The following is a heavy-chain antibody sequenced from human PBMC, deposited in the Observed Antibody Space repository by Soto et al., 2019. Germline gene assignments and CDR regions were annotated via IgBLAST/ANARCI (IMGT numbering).Heavy chain of an antibody. CDR1: GDSISNLDYF. Sequence: SETLSLTCSVSGDSISNLDYFWAWIRQPPGQALEYIGYIYKSATTYYDPSFESRVAISVDTSKGQFSLNVTSVTAADTAVYFCARGRYCLTGRCFPNWFDSWGQGALVTVSS. CDR3: ARGRYCLTGRCFPNWFDS. J-gene: IGHJ5*01. V-gene: IGHV4-30-4*01. CDR2: IYKSATT. D-gene: IGHD7-27*01.